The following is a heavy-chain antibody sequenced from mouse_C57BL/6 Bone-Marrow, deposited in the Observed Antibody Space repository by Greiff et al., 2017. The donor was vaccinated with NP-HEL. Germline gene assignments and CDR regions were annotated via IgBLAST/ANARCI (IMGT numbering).Heavy chain of an antibody. J-gene: IGHJ4*01. CDR3: ASKGTTVVDYYAMDY. V-gene: IGHV1-74*01. CDR2: IHPSDSDT. Sequence: QVQLQQPGAELVKPGASVKVSCKASGYTFTSYWMHWVKQRPGQGLEWIGRIHPSDSDTNYNQKFKGKATLTVDKSSSTAYMQLISLTSEDSAVYYCASKGTTVVDYYAMDYWGQGTSVTVSS. D-gene: IGHD1-1*01. CDR1: GYTFTSYW.